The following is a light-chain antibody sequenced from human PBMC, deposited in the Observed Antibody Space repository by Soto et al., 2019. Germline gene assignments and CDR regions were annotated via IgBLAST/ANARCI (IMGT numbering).Light chain of an antibody. CDR1: QSVSSS. V-gene: IGKV3-11*01. CDR2: DAS. CDR3: QQRSNWRLT. Sequence: DIVLAQSPSTLSLSPGERATLSCRASQSVSSSLAWYQQKPGQAPRLLIYDASNSATGIPARFSGSGSGTDFTLTISSLEPEDFAVYYCQQRSNWRLTFGGGTKVEIK. J-gene: IGKJ4*01.